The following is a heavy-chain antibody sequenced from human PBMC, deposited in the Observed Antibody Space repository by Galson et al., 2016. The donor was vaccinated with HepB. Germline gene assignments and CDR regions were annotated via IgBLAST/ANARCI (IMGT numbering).Heavy chain of an antibody. CDR2: DSMDGRRK. Sequence: SLRLSCAASGFTFSNYVMHWVRQAPGKGLEWVAADSMDGRRKFYADSVKGRFTISRDNSNSMLFLQMSSLRADDTAVYYCARRHEYCPPVGCSVDYWGQGTLVSVSS. J-gene: IGHJ4*02. V-gene: IGHV3-30*03. CDR3: ARRHEYCPPVGCSVDY. CDR1: GFTFSNYV. D-gene: IGHD2/OR15-2a*01.